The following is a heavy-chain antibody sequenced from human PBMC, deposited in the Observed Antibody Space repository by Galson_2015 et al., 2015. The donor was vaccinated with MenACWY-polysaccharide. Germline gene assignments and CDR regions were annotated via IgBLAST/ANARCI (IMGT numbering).Heavy chain of an antibody. CDR1: GYTFSSYG. J-gene: IGHJ5*01. CDR2: ISTDNGDT. Sequence: SVKVSCKASGYTFSSYGFSWMRQAPGQGLEWMGWISTDNGDTNYVQSLQDRVTMTTDTSTRTAYMELRSLRSDDTAVYYCARAPPEYVAHDSCGQGTQCSVSS. CDR3: ARAPPEYVAHDS. V-gene: IGHV1-18*01. D-gene: IGHD3-10*02.